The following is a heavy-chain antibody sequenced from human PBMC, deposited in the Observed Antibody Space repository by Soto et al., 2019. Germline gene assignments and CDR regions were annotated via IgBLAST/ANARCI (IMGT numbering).Heavy chain of an antibody. D-gene: IGHD3-22*01. CDR2: ISYDGSNK. J-gene: IGHJ5*02. CDR1: GFTFSSYA. V-gene: IGHV3-30-3*01. Sequence: QVQLVESGGGVVQPGRSLRLSCAASGFTFSSYAMHWVRQAPGKGLEWVAVISYDGSNKYYADSVKGRFTISRDNSKNTLYLQINRLRADETAVYYCARSRTVVVVINKFWVDPWGPGTLVTVSS. CDR3: ARSRTVVVVINKFWVDP.